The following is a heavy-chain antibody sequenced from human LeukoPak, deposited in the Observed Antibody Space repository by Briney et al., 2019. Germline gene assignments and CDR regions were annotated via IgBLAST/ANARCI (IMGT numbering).Heavy chain of an antibody. V-gene: IGHV3-7*01. D-gene: IGHD3-10*02. CDR3: GSIWDYVRRYGMDF. CDR1: GFSFSNYW. J-gene: IGHJ6*02. CDR2: INEDGSMK. Sequence: GGSLRLSCAASGFSFSNYWLRWVRQPPAKGLGWEANINEDGSMKHYGDSVTGRFPITIHNAHHSLSLQISSLRNDDTDGCDCGSIWDYVRRYGMDFWGQGTTVTVSS.